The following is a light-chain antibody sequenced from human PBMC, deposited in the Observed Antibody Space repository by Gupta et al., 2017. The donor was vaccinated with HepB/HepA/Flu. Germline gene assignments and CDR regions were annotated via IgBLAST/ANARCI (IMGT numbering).Light chain of an antibody. V-gene: IGLV1-47*02. J-gene: IGLJ1*01. CDR3: VGWDDSMSGYV. Sequence: PVLTQPPSPSATPGPRVTIASSGSSSNIGNDNAYWYQQQPGTTPTLLLYNDNQRRSGVPDRFSGAKSGTTASLAISGLRSEDEADYYCVGWDDSMSGYVFGAGTKVTVL. CDR1: SSNIGNDN. CDR2: NDN.